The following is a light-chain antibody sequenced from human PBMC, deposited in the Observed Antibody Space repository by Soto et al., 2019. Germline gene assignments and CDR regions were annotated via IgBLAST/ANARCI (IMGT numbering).Light chain of an antibody. J-gene: IGLJ1*01. Sequence: QSVLTQPASVSGSPGQSITISCTGSSSDVGAYDYVSWYQQHPGKAPKFIIYEVSYRPSGVSGRFSGSKSGNTASLTISGLQAEDEADYYCSSYTRSKTYVFGTGTKLTVL. CDR3: SSYTRSKTYV. V-gene: IGLV2-14*01. CDR2: EVS. CDR1: SSDVGAYDY.